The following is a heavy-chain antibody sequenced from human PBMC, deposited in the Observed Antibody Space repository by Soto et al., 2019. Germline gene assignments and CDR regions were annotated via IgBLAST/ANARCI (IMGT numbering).Heavy chain of an antibody. CDR3: ARGYDSSGYPYYYYYGMDV. CDR2: ISGSGGST. J-gene: IGHJ6*02. V-gene: IGHV3-23*01. Sequence: GGSLRLSCAASGFTFSSYAMSWVRQAPGKGLEWVSAISGSGGSTYYADSVKGRFTISRDNSKNTLYLQMNSLRAEDTAVYYCARGYDSSGYPYYYYYGMDVWGQGTTVTVSS. CDR1: GFTFSSYA. D-gene: IGHD3-22*01.